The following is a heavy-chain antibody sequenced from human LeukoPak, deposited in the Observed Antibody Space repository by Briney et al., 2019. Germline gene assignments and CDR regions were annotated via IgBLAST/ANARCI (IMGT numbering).Heavy chain of an antibody. V-gene: IGHV1-2*06. Sequence: ASVKVSCKAPGYTFTGYYMHWVRQAPGQGLEWMGQINPYSGGTDYAQKFQGRVTTTRDTSITTAYMELSRLRSDDTAVYYCARGGCDYWGQGTLVTVSS. CDR2: INPYSGGT. J-gene: IGHJ4*02. CDR1: GYTFTGYY. CDR3: ARGGCDY.